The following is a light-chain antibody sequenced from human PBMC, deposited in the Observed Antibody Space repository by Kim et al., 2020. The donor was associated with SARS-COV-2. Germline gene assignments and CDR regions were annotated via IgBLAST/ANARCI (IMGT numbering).Light chain of an antibody. Sequence: EIVLTQSPATLSLSPGERATLSCRASQSVNSFLAWYQQKPGQAPRLLIYDASNRATGIPARFNGSGSGTDFTLIISSLEPEDFAVYYCQQRSSWPPVTFGQGTKLE. V-gene: IGKV3-11*01. CDR1: QSVNSF. CDR3: QQRSSWPPVT. CDR2: DAS. J-gene: IGKJ2*01.